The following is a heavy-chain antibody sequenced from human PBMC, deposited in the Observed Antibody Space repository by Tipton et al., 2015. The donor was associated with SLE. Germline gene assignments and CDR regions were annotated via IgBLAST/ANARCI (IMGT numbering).Heavy chain of an antibody. D-gene: IGHD3-10*01. CDR2: IFYSDTT. J-gene: IGHJ4*02. CDR3: ASEGSGSSSTDY. V-gene: IGHV4-31*03. CDR1: GGSISSGGYY. Sequence: TLSLTCTVSGGSISSGGYYWSWIRQYPGKVLEWLGYIFYSDTTYYNPSLKSRVSISVDASKNQFSLNVSSVTAADTAVYYCASEGSGSSSTDYWGQGTLVTVSS.